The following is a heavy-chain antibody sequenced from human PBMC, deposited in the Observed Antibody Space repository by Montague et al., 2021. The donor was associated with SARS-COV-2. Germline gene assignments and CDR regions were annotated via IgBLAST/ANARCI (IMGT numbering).Heavy chain of an antibody. V-gene: IGHV4-59*01. CDR1: GGSISSYY. CDR2: IYYGGST. Sequence: SETLSLTCTVSGGSISSYYWSWIRQPPGKGLEWIGYIYYGGSTNYNPSLKSRVTISVDTSKNQFSLKLSSVTAADTAVYYCARGTAAGTNFDYWGQGTLVTVSS. J-gene: IGHJ4*02. CDR3: ARGTAAGTNFDY. D-gene: IGHD6-13*01.